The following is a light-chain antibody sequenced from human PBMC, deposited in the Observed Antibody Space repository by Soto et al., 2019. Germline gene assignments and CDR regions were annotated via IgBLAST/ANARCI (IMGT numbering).Light chain of an antibody. J-gene: IGKJ4*01. V-gene: IGKV3-20*01. CDR3: QQYGSSPVT. CDR1: ESVSGSL. CDR2: GAS. Sequence: EIVLTQSPVTLSLSAGESATLXXRASESVSGSLLAWYQQKPGQAPSLLISGASSRATGIPDRFSGSGSGTDFTLTISRLEPDDSAVFYCQQYGSSPVTFGGGTKVDI.